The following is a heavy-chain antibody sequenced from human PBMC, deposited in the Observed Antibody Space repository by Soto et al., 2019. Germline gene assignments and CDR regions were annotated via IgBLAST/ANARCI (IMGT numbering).Heavy chain of an antibody. CDR2: IDPTDSYT. Sequence: VESLKISFQRSGDSFSKYWIYWVRQMPGKGLEWLGRIDPTDSYTNFSPYFQVDFTISADKSISTVYLHWSSLKASDTDFYFCARAFRSEYNYGSEHINFWGPGTLVTVS. CDR3: ARAFRSEYNYGSEHINF. J-gene: IGHJ4*02. V-gene: IGHV5-10-1*01. D-gene: IGHD3-10*01. CDR1: GDSFSKYW.